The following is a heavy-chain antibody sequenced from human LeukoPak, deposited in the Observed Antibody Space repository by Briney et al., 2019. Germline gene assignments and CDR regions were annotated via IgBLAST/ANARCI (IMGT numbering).Heavy chain of an antibody. Sequence: PSETLSLTCTVSGGSISSSSYYWGWIRQPPGKGLEWIGSIYYSGSTYYNPSLKSRVTISVDTSKNQFSLKLSSVTAADTAVYYCARRVVYDFWSGNPLNPHDYWGQGTLVTVSS. CDR3: ARRVVYDFWSGNPLNPHDY. CDR1: GGSISSSSYY. CDR2: IYYSGST. J-gene: IGHJ4*02. D-gene: IGHD3-3*01. V-gene: IGHV4-39*01.